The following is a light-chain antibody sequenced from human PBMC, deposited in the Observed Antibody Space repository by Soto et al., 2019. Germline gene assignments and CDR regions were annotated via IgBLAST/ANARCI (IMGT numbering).Light chain of an antibody. CDR1: QGISSY. J-gene: IGKJ4*01. CDR3: QQLNSYPLT. CDR2: AAS. Sequence: DIQLTQSPSFLSASVGDRVTITCRASQGISSYLAWYQQKPGKAPKLLIYAASTLLNGVPSRFSGSGSGTQFTLTISSLQPEDFATYCCQQLNSYPLTFGGGTRVEIK. V-gene: IGKV1-9*01.